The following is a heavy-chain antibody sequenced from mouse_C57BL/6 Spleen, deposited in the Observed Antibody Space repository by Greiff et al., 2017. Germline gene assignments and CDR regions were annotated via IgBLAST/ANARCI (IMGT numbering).Heavy chain of an antibody. CDR2: IYPGDGDT. J-gene: IGHJ3*01. CDR1: GYAFSSYW. CDR3: AREGYGSSWFAY. V-gene: IGHV1-80*01. Sequence: QVQLKQSGAELVKPGASVKISCKASGYAFSSYWMNWVKQRPGKGLEWIGQIYPGDGDTNYNGKFKGKATLTADKSSSTAYMQLSSLTSEDSAVYFCAREGYGSSWFAYWGQGTLVTVSA. D-gene: IGHD1-1*01.